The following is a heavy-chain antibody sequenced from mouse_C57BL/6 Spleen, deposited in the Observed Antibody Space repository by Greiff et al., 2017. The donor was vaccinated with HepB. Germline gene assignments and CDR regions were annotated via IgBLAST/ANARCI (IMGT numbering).Heavy chain of an antibody. CDR2: IYPGDGDT. CDR1: GYAFSSSW. Sequence: VQLQQSGPELVKPGASVKISCKASGYAFSSSWMNWVKQRPGKGLEWIGRIYPGDGDTNYNGKFKGKATLTADKSSSTAYMQLSSLTSEDSAVYFGAIIYYDYDGWFAYWGQGTLVTVSA. J-gene: IGHJ3*01. CDR3: AIIYYDYDGWFAY. D-gene: IGHD2-4*01. V-gene: IGHV1-82*01.